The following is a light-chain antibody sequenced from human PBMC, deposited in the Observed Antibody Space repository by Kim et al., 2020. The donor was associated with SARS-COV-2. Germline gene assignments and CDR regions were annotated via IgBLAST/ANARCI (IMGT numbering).Light chain of an antibody. Sequence: SYELTQPPSVSVAPGKTASITCGGNNIGSKSVHWYQQKPGQAPLLVMYSDSDRPSGIPERFSGSKSGNTATLTISRVEAGDEADYYCQVWDSSSDHYVFGIGTKVTVL. J-gene: IGLJ1*01. V-gene: IGLV3-21*04. CDR3: QVWDSSSDHYV. CDR1: NIGSKS. CDR2: SDS.